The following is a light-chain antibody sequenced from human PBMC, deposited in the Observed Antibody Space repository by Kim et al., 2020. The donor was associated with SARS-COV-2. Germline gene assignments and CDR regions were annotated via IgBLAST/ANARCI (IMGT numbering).Light chain of an antibody. V-gene: IGKV3-20*01. CDR1: QSVSSSY. CDR2: GAS. Sequence: IVLTQSPGTLSLSPGERATLSCRASQSVSSSYLAWYQQKPGQAPRLLIYGASSRATGIPDRFSGSGSGTDFTLTISRLEPEDFAVYYCQHYGTSPATFGQGTRLEIK. CDR3: QHYGTSPAT. J-gene: IGKJ5*01.